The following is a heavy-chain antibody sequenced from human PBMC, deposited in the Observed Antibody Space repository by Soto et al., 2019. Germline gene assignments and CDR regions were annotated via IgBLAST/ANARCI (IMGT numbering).Heavy chain of an antibody. CDR2: IYYSGST. D-gene: IGHD5-18*01. CDR1: GGSISSGGYY. Sequence: SETLSLTCTVSGGSISSGGYYWSWIRQHPGKGLEWIGYIYYSGSTYYNPSLKSRVTISVDTSKSQFSLKLSSVTAADTAVYYCARSTGTAMVLGFWDFWGQGTLVTGS. J-gene: IGHJ4*02. V-gene: IGHV4-31*03. CDR3: ARSTGTAMVLGFWDF.